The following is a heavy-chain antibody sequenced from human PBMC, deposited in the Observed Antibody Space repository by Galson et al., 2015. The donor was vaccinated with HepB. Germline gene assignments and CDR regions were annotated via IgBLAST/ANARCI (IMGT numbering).Heavy chain of an antibody. CDR2: ISWNSGSI. Sequence: SLRLSCAASGFTFDDYAMHWVRQAPGKGLEWVSGISWNSGSIGYADPVKGRFTISRDNAKNSLYLQMNSLRAEDTALYYCAKERAAIPGAYFDYWGQGTLVTVSS. D-gene: IGHD2-2*02. V-gene: IGHV3-9*01. CDR1: GFTFDDYA. CDR3: AKERAAIPGAYFDY. J-gene: IGHJ4*02.